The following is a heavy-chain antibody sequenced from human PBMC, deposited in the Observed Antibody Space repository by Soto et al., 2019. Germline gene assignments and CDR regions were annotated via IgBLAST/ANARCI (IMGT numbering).Heavy chain of an antibody. Sequence: GGSLRLSCAASGFTFSRDGMSWVRQAPGKGLEWVSLITDNGGSTYYADSVKGRFTISRDNTKNTLFLQMNSLGAEDTAVYYCAKERATTTAFDYWGQGALVTVS. CDR3: AKERATTTAFDY. CDR2: ITDNGGST. V-gene: IGHV3-23*01. J-gene: IGHJ4*02. D-gene: IGHD4-17*01. CDR1: GFTFSRDG.